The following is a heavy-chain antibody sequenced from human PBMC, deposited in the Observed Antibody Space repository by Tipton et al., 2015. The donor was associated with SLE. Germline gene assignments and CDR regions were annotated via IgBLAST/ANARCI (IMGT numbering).Heavy chain of an antibody. CDR3: ARDLGSSGSFDY. D-gene: IGHD6-13*01. CDR2: IYYSGST. CDR1: VGSISSSY. J-gene: IGHJ4*02. V-gene: IGHV4-59*01. Sequence: TLPLTCTVSVGSISSSYWSWIRQPPGKGLEWIGYIYYSGSTNYNPSLKSRVTISVDTSKNQFSLKLSSVTAADTAVYYCARDLGSSGSFDYWGQGTLVTVSS.